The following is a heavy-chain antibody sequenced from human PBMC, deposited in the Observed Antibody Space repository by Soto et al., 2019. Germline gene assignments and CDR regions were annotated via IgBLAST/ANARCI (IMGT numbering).Heavy chain of an antibody. D-gene: IGHD3-10*01. J-gene: IGHJ4*02. Sequence: GASVKVSCKASGYTFTSYGISWVRQAPGQGLEWMGWISAYIGNTNYAQKLQGRVTMTTDTSTSTAYMELRSLRSDDTAVYYCARNLNIPMVRGVTIFDSWGQGTLVT. CDR3: ARNLNIPMVRGVTIFDS. V-gene: IGHV1-18*01. CDR2: ISAYIGNT. CDR1: GYTFTSYG.